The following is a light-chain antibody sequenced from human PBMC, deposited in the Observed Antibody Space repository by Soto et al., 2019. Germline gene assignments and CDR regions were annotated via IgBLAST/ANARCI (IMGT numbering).Light chain of an antibody. CDR1: QDISNY. Sequence: DIQMTQSPSSLSASVGDRVTITCQASQDISNYLNWYQQKPGKAPKLLIYDASNLETGVPSRFSGSGSGTDFTFTISSLQPEDIATYYCQQYYRTPYTFGQGTKLEI. CDR3: QQYYRTPYT. V-gene: IGKV1-33*01. CDR2: DAS. J-gene: IGKJ2*01.